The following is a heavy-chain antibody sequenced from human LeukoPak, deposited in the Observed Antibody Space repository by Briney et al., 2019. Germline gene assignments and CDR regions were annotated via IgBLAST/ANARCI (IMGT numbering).Heavy chain of an antibody. CDR2: IKRKADGGPT. CDR1: GFTFSDAW. Sequence: GGSLRLSCVASGFTFSDAWVNWVRQAPGKGLEWVGRIKRKADGGPTDYAAPVKGRFTISRDDSKDTLYLQMNSLKTEDTAMYYCTTNDAFDIWGQGTMVTVSS. CDR3: TTNDAFDI. J-gene: IGHJ3*02. V-gene: IGHV3-15*01.